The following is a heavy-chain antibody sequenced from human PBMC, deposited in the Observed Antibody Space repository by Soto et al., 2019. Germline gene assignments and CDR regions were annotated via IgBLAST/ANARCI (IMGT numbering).Heavy chain of an antibody. Sequence: PSETLSLTCTVSGDSIGSYYWSWIRQPPGKGLEWIGYIYYTGNTKYNPSLSSRVTISVDTSKDQCSLKLSSVTAADTAVYYCARGYDYDSSGYLLEFPEYFQHWVQGALVTVS. CDR1: GDSIGSYY. CDR2: IYYTGNT. J-gene: IGHJ1*01. V-gene: IGHV4-59*01. CDR3: ARGYDYDSSGYLLEFPEYFQH. D-gene: IGHD3-22*01.